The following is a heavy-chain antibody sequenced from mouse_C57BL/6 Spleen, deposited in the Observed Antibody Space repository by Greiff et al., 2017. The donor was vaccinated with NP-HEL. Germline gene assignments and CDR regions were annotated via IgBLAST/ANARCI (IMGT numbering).Heavy chain of an antibody. CDR2: IDPSDSET. Sequence: QVQLQQSGAELVRPGSSVKLSCKASGYTFTSYWMHWVKQRPIQGLEWIGNIDPSDSETHYNQKFKDKATLTVDKSSSTAYMQLSSLTSEDSAVYYCASGGYGYDGDYFDYWGQGTTLTVSS. CDR3: ASGGYGYDGDYFDY. V-gene: IGHV1-52*01. J-gene: IGHJ2*01. CDR1: GYTFTSYW. D-gene: IGHD2-2*01.